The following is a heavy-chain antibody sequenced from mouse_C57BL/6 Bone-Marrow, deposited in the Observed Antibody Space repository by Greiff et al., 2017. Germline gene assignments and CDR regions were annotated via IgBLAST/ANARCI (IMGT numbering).Heavy chain of an antibody. V-gene: IGHV1-59*01. CDR1: GYTFTSYW. CDR2: IDPSDSYT. CDR3: ARSRPITTEAWFAY. Sequence: QVQLQQPGAELVRPGTSVKLSCKASGYTFTSYWMHWVKQRPGQGLEWIGVIDPSDSYTNYNQKFKGKATLTVDTSSSTAYMQLRSLTSEDSAVYYCARSRPITTEAWFAYWGQGTLVTVSA. D-gene: IGHD1-1*01. J-gene: IGHJ3*01.